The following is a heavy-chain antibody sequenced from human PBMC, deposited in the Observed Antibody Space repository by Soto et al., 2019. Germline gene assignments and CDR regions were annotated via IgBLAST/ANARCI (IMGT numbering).Heavy chain of an antibody. Sequence: AGGSLRLSCVASGFNFRYYSMNWVRQAPGKGLEWISYISWNSDTIFYADSVRGRFTISRDSAKNSLYLQMNSLRHDDTAVYYCARVEGGGLDYWGQGALVTVSS. CDR2: ISWNSDTI. CDR1: GFNFRYYS. D-gene: IGHD3-10*01. V-gene: IGHV3-48*02. J-gene: IGHJ4*02. CDR3: ARVEGGGLDY.